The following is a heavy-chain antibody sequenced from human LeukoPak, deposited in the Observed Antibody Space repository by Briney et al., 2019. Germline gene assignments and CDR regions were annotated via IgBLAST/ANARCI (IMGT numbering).Heavy chain of an antibody. J-gene: IGHJ3*02. D-gene: IGHD3-9*01. V-gene: IGHV4-39*01. Sequence: SSETLSLTCTVSGGSINSSSYYWGWIRQPPGEALEWIGSIYHSGYTYYNPSLKSRVTISVDPSKSQFSLKLSSVTAADTAVYYCARTYYDILTGYYAFDIWGQGTMVTVSS. CDR1: GGSINSSSYY. CDR2: IYHSGYT. CDR3: ARTYYDILTGYYAFDI.